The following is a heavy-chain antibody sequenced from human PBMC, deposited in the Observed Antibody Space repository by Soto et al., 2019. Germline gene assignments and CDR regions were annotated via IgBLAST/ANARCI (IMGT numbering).Heavy chain of an antibody. Sequence: GASVKVSCKASGYTFSRYEISWVRQVPGQGLEWMGWISAYDGNTNYAQKFQGRVTMTTETSTSTAYMELSSLRADDTAVYYCARGNYYDSRDYCVDYWGQGTLVTVSS. D-gene: IGHD3-22*01. J-gene: IGHJ4*01. CDR3: ARGNYYDSRDYCVDY. CDR2: ISAYDGNT. CDR1: GYTFSRYE. V-gene: IGHV1-18*01.